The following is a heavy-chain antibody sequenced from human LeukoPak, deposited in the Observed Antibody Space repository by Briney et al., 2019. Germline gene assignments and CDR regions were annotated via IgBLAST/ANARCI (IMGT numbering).Heavy chain of an antibody. CDR2: IIPIFGTA. V-gene: IGHV1-69*05. Sequence: SVKVSCKASGGTFSSYAISWVRQAPGQGLEWMGGIIPIFGTANYAQKFQGRVMITTDESTSTAYMELSSLRSEDTAVYYCARCLWLSSSGKKYYYYYYYMDVWGKGTTVTVSS. D-gene: IGHD3-10*01. J-gene: IGHJ6*03. CDR1: GGTFSSYA. CDR3: ARCLWLSSSGKKYYYYYYYMDV.